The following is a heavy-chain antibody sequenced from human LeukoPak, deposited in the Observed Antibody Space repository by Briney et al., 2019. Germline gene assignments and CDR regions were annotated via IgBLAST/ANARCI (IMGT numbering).Heavy chain of an antibody. J-gene: IGHJ4*02. Sequence: SETLSLTCTVSGYSISSGYYWSWIRQHPGKGLEWIGYIYYSGSTYYNPSLKSRVTISVDTSKNQFSLKLSSVTAADTAVYYCAAGGRSGYYVWDSWGQGTLVTVSS. CDR2: IYYSGST. CDR3: AAGGRSGYYVWDS. CDR1: GYSISSGYY. V-gene: IGHV4-31*03. D-gene: IGHD3-22*01.